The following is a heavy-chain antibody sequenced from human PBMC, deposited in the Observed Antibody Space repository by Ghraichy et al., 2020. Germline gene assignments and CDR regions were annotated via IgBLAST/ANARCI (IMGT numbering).Heavy chain of an antibody. CDR1: GGSISRYY. V-gene: IGHV4-59*01. D-gene: IGHD4-17*01. CDR2: IYYSGST. Sequence: SETLSLTCTVSGGSISRYYWSWIRQPPGKGLEWIGYIYYSGSTNYNPSLKSRVTISVDTSKNQFSLKLSSVTAADTAVYYCARDSYGDFFDYWGQGTLVTVSS. J-gene: IGHJ4*02. CDR3: ARDSYGDFFDY.